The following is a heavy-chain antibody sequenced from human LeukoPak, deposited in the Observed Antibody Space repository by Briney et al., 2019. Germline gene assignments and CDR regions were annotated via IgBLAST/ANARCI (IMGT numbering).Heavy chain of an antibody. Sequence: SETLSLTCTVSGGSISSSSYYWGWIRQPPGKGLEWIGSIYYSGSTYYNPSLKSRVTISVDTSKNQFSLKLSSVTAADTAVYYCATITMIVVVTPGVFDISGQGTMVTVSS. CDR3: ATITMIVVVTPGVFDI. J-gene: IGHJ3*02. CDR2: IYYSGST. D-gene: IGHD3-22*01. V-gene: IGHV4-39*01. CDR1: GGSISSSSYY.